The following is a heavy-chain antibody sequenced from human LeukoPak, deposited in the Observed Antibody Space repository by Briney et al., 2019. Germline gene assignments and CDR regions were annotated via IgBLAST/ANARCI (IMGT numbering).Heavy chain of an antibody. V-gene: IGHV3-23*01. CDR3: AKLIVVVIANDAFDI. Sequence: GGSLRLSCAASGLTFSSYAMSWVRQAPGKGLEWVSAISGSGGSTYYADSVKGRFTISRDNSKNTLYLQMNSLRAEDTAVYYCAKLIVVVIANDAFDIWGQGTMVTVSS. D-gene: IGHD3-22*01. CDR2: ISGSGGST. CDR1: GLTFSSYA. J-gene: IGHJ3*02.